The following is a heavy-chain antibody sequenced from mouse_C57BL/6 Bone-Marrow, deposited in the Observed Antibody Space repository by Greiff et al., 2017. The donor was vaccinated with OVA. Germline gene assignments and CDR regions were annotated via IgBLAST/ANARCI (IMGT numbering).Heavy chain of an antibody. CDR1: GFTFSSYA. Sequence: EVQLMESGGGLVKPGGSLKLSCAASGFTFSSYAMSWVRQTPEKRLEWVATISDGGSYTYYPDNVKGRFTISRDNAKNNLYLQMSHLKSEDTAMYYCARDPFWEYWGQGTTLTVSS. D-gene: IGHD4-1*01. V-gene: IGHV5-4*01. CDR3: ARDPFWEY. J-gene: IGHJ2*01. CDR2: ISDGGSYT.